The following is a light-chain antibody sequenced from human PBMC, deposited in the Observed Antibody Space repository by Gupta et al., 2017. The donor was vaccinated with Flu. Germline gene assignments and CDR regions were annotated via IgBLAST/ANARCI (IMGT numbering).Light chain of an antibody. J-gene: IGLJ1*01. V-gene: IGLV2-18*02. CDR1: SSDVGSYNR. CDR3: SSYTSSSTYV. CDR2: EVS. Sequence: QSALTQPPSVSSSPDQSVTISSTGTSSDVGSYNRVSWYQQSPGTAPTLMVYEVSNRPSGVPDRFSGSKSGNTASLTISGLQEEDEADFYGSSYTSSSTYVFGTGTKVTVL.